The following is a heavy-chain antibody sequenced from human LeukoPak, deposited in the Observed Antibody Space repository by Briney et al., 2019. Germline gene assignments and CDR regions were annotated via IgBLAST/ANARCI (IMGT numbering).Heavy chain of an antibody. V-gene: IGHV1-2*06. CDR2: INPNNGGT. CDR1: GYTFTGYY. D-gene: IGHD3-10*01. J-gene: IGHJ4*02. CDR3: ATDLSSGSYYQDYYFDY. Sequence: ASVKVSCKASGYTFTGYYMHWVRQAPGQGLEWMGRINPNNGGTNYAQKFQGRDTMTRDTSIITAYMELSRLRSDDTAVYYCATDLSSGSYYQDYYFDYWGQGTLVTVSS.